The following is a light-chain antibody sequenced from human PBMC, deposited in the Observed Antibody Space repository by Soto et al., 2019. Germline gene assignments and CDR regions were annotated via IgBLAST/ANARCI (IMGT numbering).Light chain of an antibody. Sequence: EIALTQSPDTLSLSPGERATLSCRASQSVISNYLAWYQQKPGQSPRLLVYGASSRATGIPDRFSGSGSGTDFTLTISRLEPEDFAVYYCHQYTRSPYTFGQGTKLEI. J-gene: IGKJ2*01. CDR3: HQYTRSPYT. CDR2: GAS. CDR1: QSVISNY. V-gene: IGKV3-20*01.